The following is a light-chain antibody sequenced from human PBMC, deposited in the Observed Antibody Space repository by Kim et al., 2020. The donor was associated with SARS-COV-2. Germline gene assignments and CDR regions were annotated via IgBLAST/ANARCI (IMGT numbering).Light chain of an antibody. CDR1: QGISSY. J-gene: IGKJ5*01. CDR3: QQFHSYPIT. Sequence: ASVGDRVTITCRASQGISSYLAWYQQKPGKAPKLLISATSTLQSGVPSRFSGSGSGTDFTLTISSLQPDDFATYFCQQFHSYPITFGQGTRLEIK. V-gene: IGKV1-9*01. CDR2: ATS.